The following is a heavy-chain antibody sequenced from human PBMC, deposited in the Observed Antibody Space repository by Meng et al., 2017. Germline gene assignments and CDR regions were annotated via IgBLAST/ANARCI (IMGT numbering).Heavy chain of an antibody. CDR2: IIPIFGTA. CDR3: AREGPCGGDCSGFDY. Sequence: QVKLVQSGAGVKKPGSSVKVSCKASGGTFSSYAISWVRQAPGQGLEWMGGIIPIFGTANYAQKFQGRVTITADESTSTAYMELSSLRSEDTAVYYCAREGPCGGDCSGFDYWGQGTLVTVSS. J-gene: IGHJ4*02. CDR1: GGTFSSYA. D-gene: IGHD2-21*02. V-gene: IGHV1-69*01.